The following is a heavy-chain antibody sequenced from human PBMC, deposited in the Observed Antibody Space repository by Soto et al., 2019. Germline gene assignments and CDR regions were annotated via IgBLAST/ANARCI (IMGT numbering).Heavy chain of an antibody. CDR3: AKDHGGVEPSGYFDY. CDR2: ISYDGSNK. V-gene: IGHV3-30*18. Sequence: QVQLVESGGGVVQPGRSLRLSCAASGFTFSSYGMHWVRQAPGKGLEWVAVISYDGSNKYYADSVKGRFTISRDNSKNTLYLQMNSLRAEDTAVYYSAKDHGGVEPSGYFDYWGQGTLVTVSS. J-gene: IGHJ4*02. D-gene: IGHD3-16*01. CDR1: GFTFSSYG.